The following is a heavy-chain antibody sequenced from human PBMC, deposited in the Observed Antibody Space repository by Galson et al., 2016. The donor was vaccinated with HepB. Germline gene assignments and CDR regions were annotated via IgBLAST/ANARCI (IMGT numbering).Heavy chain of an antibody. Sequence: LRLSCAASGFTFSKFSMDWVRQAPGKGLEWLSHIGSSGSPIYYADSVKGRFTISRDNARDSVWLQMNSLRDDDTAVYYCARGLYYNSFDLWGQGTMVTVSS. D-gene: IGHD3-3*01. J-gene: IGHJ3*01. CDR1: GFTFSKFS. CDR2: IGSSGSPI. CDR3: ARGLYYNSFDL. V-gene: IGHV3-48*02.